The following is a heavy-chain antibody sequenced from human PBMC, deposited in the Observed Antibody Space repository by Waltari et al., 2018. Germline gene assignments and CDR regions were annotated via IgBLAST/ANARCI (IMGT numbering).Heavy chain of an antibody. CDR2: IIPILVIA. V-gene: IGHV1-69*02. J-gene: IGHJ3*02. CDR1: GGTFSSST. D-gene: IGHD6-19*01. Sequence: QVQLVHSGAEVKKPGSSVKVSCKASGGTFSSSTISWVRQAPGQGLEWMGRIIPILVIANYAQKFQGRVTITADKSTSTAYMELSSLRSEDTAVYYCASREAVAGTGAFDIWGQGTMVTVSS. CDR3: ASREAVAGTGAFDI.